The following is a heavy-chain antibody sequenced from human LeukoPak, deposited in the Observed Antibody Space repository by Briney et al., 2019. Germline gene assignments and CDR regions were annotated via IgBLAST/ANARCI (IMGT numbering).Heavy chain of an antibody. CDR1: GGSFSGYY. CDR3: AREQLVRTYYYYGMDV. CDR2: INHSGST. Sequence: PSETLSLTCAVYGGSFSGYYWSWIRQPPGKGLEWIGEINHSGSTNYNPSLKSRVTISVDTSKNQFSLKLSSVTAADTAMYYCAREQLVRTYYYYGMDVWGQGTTVTVSS. D-gene: IGHD6-13*01. J-gene: IGHJ6*02. V-gene: IGHV4-34*01.